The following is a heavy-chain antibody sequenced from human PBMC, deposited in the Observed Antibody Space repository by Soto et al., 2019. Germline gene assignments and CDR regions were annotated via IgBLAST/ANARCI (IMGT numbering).Heavy chain of an antibody. V-gene: IGHV4-34*01. CDR2: INHSGST. CDR1: GGSFSGYD. J-gene: IGHJ4*02. CDR3: ARDEWLVRGAFDY. Sequence: SETLSLTCAVYGGSFSGYDWSWIRQPPGKGLEWIGEINHSGSTNYNPSLKSRVTISVDTSKNQFSLKLSSVTAADTAVYYCARDEWLVRGAFDYWGQGTLVTVSS. D-gene: IGHD6-19*01.